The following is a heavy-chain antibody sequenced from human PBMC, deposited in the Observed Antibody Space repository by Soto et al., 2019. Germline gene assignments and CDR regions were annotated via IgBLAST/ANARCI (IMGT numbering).Heavy chain of an antibody. CDR2: ISYDGSNK. J-gene: IGHJ4*02. D-gene: IGHD6-13*01. V-gene: IGHV3-30-3*01. Sequence: QVQLVESGGGVVQPGRSLRLSCAASGFTLSSYAMHWVRQAPGKGLEWVAVISYDGSNKYYADSVKGRFTISRDNSLYLQMNILRAEDTAVYYCARGRVYSSSWYGDYWGQGTLVTVSS. CDR3: ARGRVYSSSWYGDY. CDR1: GFTLSSYA.